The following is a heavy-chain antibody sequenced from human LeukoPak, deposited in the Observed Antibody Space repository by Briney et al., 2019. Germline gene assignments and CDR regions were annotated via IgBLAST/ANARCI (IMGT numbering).Heavy chain of an antibody. CDR2: IYYSGST. CDR3: ARAGCSGGSCYSRRGPNWFDP. V-gene: IGHV4-59*01. Sequence: SETLSLTCTVSGGSISSYYWSWIRQPPGKGLGWIGYIYYSGSTNYNPSLKSRVTISVDTSKNQFSLKLSSVTAADTAVYYCARAGCSGGSCYSRRGPNWFDPWGQGTLVTVSS. CDR1: GGSISSYY. J-gene: IGHJ5*02. D-gene: IGHD2-15*01.